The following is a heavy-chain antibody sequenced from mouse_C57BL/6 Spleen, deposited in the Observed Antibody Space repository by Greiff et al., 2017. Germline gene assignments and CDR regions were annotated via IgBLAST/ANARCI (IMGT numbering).Heavy chain of an antibody. D-gene: IGHD2-1*01. Sequence: QVQLQESGAELVRPGASVKLSCKASGYTFTDYYINWVKQRPGQGLEWIARIYPGSGNTYYNEKFKGKATLTAEKSSSTAYMQLSSLTSEDSAVYFCELLYYGNNDAMDYWGQGTSVTVSA. CDR3: ELLYYGNNDAMDY. J-gene: IGHJ4*01. CDR1: GYTFTDYY. CDR2: IYPGSGNT. V-gene: IGHV1-76*01.